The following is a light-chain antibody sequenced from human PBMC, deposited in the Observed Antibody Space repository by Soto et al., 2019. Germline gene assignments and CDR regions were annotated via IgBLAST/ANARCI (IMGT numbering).Light chain of an antibody. V-gene: IGKV3-20*01. CDR2: GAS. CDR3: QQYGTSPFT. Sequence: ENVLTQSPGTLSLSPGERATLSCRASQSVSSSYLAWYQQKPGQAPRLLIYGASRRATGIPDRFSGSGSGTDFTLTISSLEPEDFAVYYCQQYGTSPFTFGPGTKVDIK. J-gene: IGKJ3*01. CDR1: QSVSSSY.